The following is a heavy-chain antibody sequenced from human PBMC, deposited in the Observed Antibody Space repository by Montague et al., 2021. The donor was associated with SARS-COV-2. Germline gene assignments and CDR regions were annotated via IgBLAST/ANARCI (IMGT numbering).Heavy chain of an antibody. CDR3: TSGREGNYNVMDV. CDR2: TYYRSKWYN. Sequence: CAISGDSVSSNSATWNWVRQSPSRGLEWLGRTYYRSKWYNDNAVSVRGRVTINPDTSKNQFSLQLNSVTPEDTAIYYCTSGREGNYNVMDVWGQGTTVTVSS. CDR1: GDSVSSNSAT. J-gene: IGHJ6*02. D-gene: IGHD1-1*01. V-gene: IGHV6-1*01.